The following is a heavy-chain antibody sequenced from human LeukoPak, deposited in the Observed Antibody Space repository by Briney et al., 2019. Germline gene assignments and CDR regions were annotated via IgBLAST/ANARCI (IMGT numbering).Heavy chain of an antibody. CDR1: GYTFTSYD. J-gene: IGHJ4*02. Sequence: ASVKVSCKASGYTFTSYDINWVLQATGQGLEWMGWMNPNSGNTGYAQKFQGRVTMTRNTSISTAYMELSSLRSEDTAVYYCARCHSLWFGELLGYWGQGTLVTVSS. V-gene: IGHV1-8*01. CDR2: MNPNSGNT. CDR3: ARCHSLWFGELLGY. D-gene: IGHD3-10*01.